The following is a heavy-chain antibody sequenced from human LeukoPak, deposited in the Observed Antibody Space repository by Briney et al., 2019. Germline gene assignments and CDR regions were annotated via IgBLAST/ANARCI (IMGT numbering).Heavy chain of an antibody. J-gene: IGHJ3*01. Sequence: GGSLRLSCAASGFTFSSYAMTWVRQAPGKGLEWVSGISDGGGATYYADSVKGRFTISRDNSKNTLYLQVNSLRAEDTAVYYCAKNGNGYRSCWASDSFDFWGQGAKVTVSS. CDR1: GFTFSSYA. D-gene: IGHD6-19*01. V-gene: IGHV3-23*01. CDR3: AKNGNGYRSCWASDSFDF. CDR2: ISDGGGAT.